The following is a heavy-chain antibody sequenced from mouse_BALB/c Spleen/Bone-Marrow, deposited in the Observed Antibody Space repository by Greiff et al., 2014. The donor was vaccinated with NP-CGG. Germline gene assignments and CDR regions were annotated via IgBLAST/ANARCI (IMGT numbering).Heavy chain of an antibody. J-gene: IGHJ4*01. CDR2: IYPGDGDT. Sequence: QVQLQQSGAELARPGASVNLSCKASGYTFTSYWMQWVKQRPGQGLEWIGAIYPGDGDTRYTQKFKGKATLTADKSSSTAYMQFSSLASEDSAVYYCAAYYGSSYWAMDYWGQGTSVTVSS. V-gene: IGHV1-87*01. CDR1: GYTFTSYW. D-gene: IGHD1-1*01. CDR3: AAYYGSSYWAMDY.